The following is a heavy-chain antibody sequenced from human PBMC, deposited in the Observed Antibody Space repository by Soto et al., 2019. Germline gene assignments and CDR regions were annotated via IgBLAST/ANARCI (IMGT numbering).Heavy chain of an antibody. CDR2: IYPGDSDT. D-gene: IGHD6-6*01. Sequence: LGESLKISCKGSGYSFTSYWIGWVRQMPGKGLEWMGIIYPGDSDTRYSPSFQGQVTISADKSISTAYLQWSSLKASDTAMYYFARQERIAARHYYYYYMEVWGKGTTVTVSS. CDR3: ARQERIAARHYYYYYMEV. J-gene: IGHJ6*03. CDR1: GYSFTSYW. V-gene: IGHV5-51*01.